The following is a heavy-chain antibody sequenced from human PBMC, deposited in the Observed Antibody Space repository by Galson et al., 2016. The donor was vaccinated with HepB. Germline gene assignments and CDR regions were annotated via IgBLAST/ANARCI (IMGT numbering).Heavy chain of an antibody. CDR2: LSVDGIST. V-gene: IGHV3-30-3*01. CDR3: ARDRQTYDGDCLDY. D-gene: IGHD4-17*01. J-gene: IGHJ4*02. CDR1: GFTFSKYA. Sequence: SLRLSCAASGFTFSKYAMHWVRQAPGKGLEWLAILSVDGISTFYADSVKGRFTISRDNSKESLYLQINGLRPEDTGIYSCARDRQTYDGDCLDYWGQGTPVTVSS.